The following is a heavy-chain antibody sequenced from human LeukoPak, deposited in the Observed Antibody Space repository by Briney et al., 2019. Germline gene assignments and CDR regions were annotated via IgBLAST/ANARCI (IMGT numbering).Heavy chain of an antibody. J-gene: IGHJ5*02. V-gene: IGHV3-7*01. CDR1: GFTFSNYW. D-gene: IGHD6-19*01. Sequence: GGSLRLSCAASGFTFSNYWMSWVRQAPGKGLEFMANIKEAGSEKYYVDSVKGRFTISRDNAKNSLSLQMNSLRAEDTAVYYCARPIAVAENWFDPWGQGTLVTVSS. CDR3: ARPIAVAENWFDP. CDR2: IKEAGSEK.